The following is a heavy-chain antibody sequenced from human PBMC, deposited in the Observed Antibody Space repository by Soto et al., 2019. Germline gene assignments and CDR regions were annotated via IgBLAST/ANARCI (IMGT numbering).Heavy chain of an antibody. CDR3: VKGKLDDRSGTINGVDY. CDR2: IYYSAST. V-gene: IGHV4-39*01. J-gene: IGHJ4*02. Sequence: PSETLSLTCTVSVASISSSSYSWGWIRQPPGKGLEWIGSIYYSASTYYHPSHKSRVTIYVDTSKNQFSLKLSSLTAADTAVYYCVKGKLDDRSGTINGVDYWGQGTLVTVSS. CDR1: VASISSSSYS. D-gene: IGHD6-19*01.